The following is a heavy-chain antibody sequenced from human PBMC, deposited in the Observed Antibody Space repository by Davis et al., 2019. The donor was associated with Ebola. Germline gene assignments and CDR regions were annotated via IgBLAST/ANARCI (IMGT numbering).Heavy chain of an antibody. CDR2: MNPNSGYT. CDR1: GYTFTSYD. D-gene: IGHD6-6*01. V-gene: IGHV1-8*01. CDR3: ARGRAARRGWWFDP. J-gene: IGHJ5*02. Sequence: AASVKVSCKASGYTFTSYDINWVRQATGQGLEWMGWMNPNSGYTGYAQKFQGRVTMTRNTSISTAYMELRSLRSEDTAVYYCARGRAARRGWWFDPWGQGTLVTVSS.